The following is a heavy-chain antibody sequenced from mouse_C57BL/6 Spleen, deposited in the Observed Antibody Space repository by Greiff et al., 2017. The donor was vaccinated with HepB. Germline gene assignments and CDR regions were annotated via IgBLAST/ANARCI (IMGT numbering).Heavy chain of an antibody. D-gene: IGHD2-4*01. CDR2: IWSGGST. CDR1: GFSLTSYG. V-gene: IGHV2-2*01. J-gene: IGHJ3*01. CDR3: ARTDYDVGWFAY. Sequence: QVQLQQSGPGLVQPSQSLSITCTASGFSLTSYGVHWVRLSPGKGLEWLGVIWSGGSTDYNAAFISRLSISKDNSKSQVFFKMTSLQADDTAIYYCARTDYDVGWFAYWGQGTLVTVSA.